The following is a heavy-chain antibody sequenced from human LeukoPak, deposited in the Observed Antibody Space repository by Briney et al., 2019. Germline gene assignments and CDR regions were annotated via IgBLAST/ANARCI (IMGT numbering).Heavy chain of an antibody. J-gene: IGHJ4*02. Sequence: KAGGSLRLSCAASGLTFSDYSMSWIRQAPGKGPEWVSYITSSVSTISSADPLKGRFTISRDSAKTSLSLHMNSLRAEDQAVYSLARDGYSRGWYVRSRDWGQGTRVTVSS. CDR1: GLTFSDYS. D-gene: IGHD6-19*01. CDR3: ARDGYSRGWYVRSRD. V-gene: IGHV3-11*01. CDR2: ITSSVSTI.